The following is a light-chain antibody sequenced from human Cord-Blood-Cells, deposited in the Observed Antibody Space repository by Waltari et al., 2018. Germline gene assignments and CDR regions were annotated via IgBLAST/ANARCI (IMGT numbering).Light chain of an antibody. J-gene: IGLJ3*02. CDR2: KDR. Sequence: SYELTQPSSVSVSPGQTARITCSGDVLAKKYVRWFQQKPGQAPGLVIYKDRGRPSGIPERFAGSSSGTTVTLTISGAQVEDEADYYCYSAADNNLVFGGGTKLTVL. V-gene: IGLV3-27*01. CDR3: YSAADNNLV. CDR1: VLAKKY.